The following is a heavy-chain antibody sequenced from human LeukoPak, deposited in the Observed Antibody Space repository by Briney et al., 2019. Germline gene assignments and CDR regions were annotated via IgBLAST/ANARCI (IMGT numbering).Heavy chain of an antibody. D-gene: IGHD6-19*01. Sequence: SETLSLTCTVSGGSISSYYWTWIRQPPGKGLEWIGYVYYSGSTNYNPSLKSRVTISVDTSKNQFSLKLSSVTAADTAVYYCARSGYSSGWYYFDYWGQGSLVTVSS. J-gene: IGHJ4*02. CDR1: GGSISSYY. CDR2: VYYSGST. V-gene: IGHV4-59*08. CDR3: ARSGYSSGWYYFDY.